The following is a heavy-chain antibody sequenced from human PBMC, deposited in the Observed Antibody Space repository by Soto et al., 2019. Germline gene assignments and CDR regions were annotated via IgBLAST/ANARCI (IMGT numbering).Heavy chain of an antibody. D-gene: IGHD3-9*01. CDR1: GFTFSSYG. J-gene: IGHJ4*02. CDR3: AKDSPFCRYYYILTGYPTCYYFDY. V-gene: IGHV3-30*18. CDR2: ISYDGSNK. Sequence: QVQLVESGGGVVQPGRSLRLSCAASGFTFSSYGMHWVRQAPGKGLEWVADISYDGSNKYYADSVKGRFTISRDNSKNTLYLQMNSLRAEDTAVYYCAKDSPFCRYYYILTGYPTCYYFDYWGQGTLVTVSS.